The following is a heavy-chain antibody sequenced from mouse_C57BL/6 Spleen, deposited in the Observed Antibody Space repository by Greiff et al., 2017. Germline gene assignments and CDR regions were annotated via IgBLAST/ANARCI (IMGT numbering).Heavy chain of an antibody. J-gene: IGHJ2*01. Sequence: VQLQQSGAELVKPGASVKISCKASGYAFSSYWMNWVKQRPGKGLEWIGQIYPGDGDTNYNGKFKGKATLTAYKSSSTAYMQLSSLTSADSAVYFCAIPLFITTVVGDYWGQGTTLTVSS. V-gene: IGHV1-80*01. CDR3: AIPLFITTVVGDY. D-gene: IGHD1-1*01. CDR2: IYPGDGDT. CDR1: GYAFSSYW.